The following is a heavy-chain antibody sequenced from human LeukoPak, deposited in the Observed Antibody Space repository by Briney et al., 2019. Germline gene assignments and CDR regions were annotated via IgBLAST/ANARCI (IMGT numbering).Heavy chain of an antibody. J-gene: IGHJ4*02. CDR3: AIIPYYYGSGSYYNQSAFDY. Sequence: GASVKVSCKASGYTFTNYGISWVRQAPGQGLEWMGWISGYNGNANYAQKFQGRITMTTDTSTSTGYMELSSLRSEDTAVYYCAIIPYYYGSGSYYNQSAFDYWGQGTLVTVSS. V-gene: IGHV1-18*01. D-gene: IGHD3-10*01. CDR1: GYTFTNYG. CDR2: ISGYNGNA.